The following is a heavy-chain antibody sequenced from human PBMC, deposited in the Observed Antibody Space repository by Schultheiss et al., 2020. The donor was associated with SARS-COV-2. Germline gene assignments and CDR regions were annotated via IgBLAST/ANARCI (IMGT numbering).Heavy chain of an antibody. CDR3: ARGLRWNWFDP. Sequence: SETLSLTCAVSGGSISSGGYSWSWIRQPPGKGLEWIGYIYHSGSTYYNPSLKSRVTISVDTSKNQFSLKLSSVTAADTAVYYCARGLRWNWFDPWGQGTLVTVSS. D-gene: IGHD4-23*01. J-gene: IGHJ5*02. V-gene: IGHV4-30-2*05. CDR1: GGSISSGGYS. CDR2: IYHSGST.